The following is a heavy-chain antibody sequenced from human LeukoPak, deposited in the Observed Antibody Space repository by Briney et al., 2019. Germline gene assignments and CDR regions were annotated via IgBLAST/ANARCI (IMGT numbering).Heavy chain of an antibody. J-gene: IGHJ3*02. CDR1: GFTFSSYG. Sequence: GGSLRLSCAASGFTFSSYGMHWVRQAPGKGLKWVAFIRSDGSNKYYADSVKGRCTISRDNSKNTLDLQVNSLRVEDTAVYYCARGLFLSGYLDAFDMWGQGTVVTVSS. CDR3: ARGLFLSGYLDAFDM. V-gene: IGHV3-30*02. CDR2: IRSDGSNK. D-gene: IGHD3-22*01.